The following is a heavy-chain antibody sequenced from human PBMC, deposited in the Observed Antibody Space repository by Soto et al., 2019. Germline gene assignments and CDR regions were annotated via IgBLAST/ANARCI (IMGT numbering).Heavy chain of an antibody. CDR1: GFTFSSYG. Sequence: QVQLVESGGGVVQPGRSLRLSCAASGFTFSSYGMHWVRQAPGKGLEWVAVISYDGSNKYYADSVKGRFTISRDNSKNTLYLQMNSLRAEDTAVCYCATREGSGFDYWGQGTLVTVSS. V-gene: IGHV3-30*03. J-gene: IGHJ4*02. CDR3: ATREGSGFDY. CDR2: ISYDGSNK.